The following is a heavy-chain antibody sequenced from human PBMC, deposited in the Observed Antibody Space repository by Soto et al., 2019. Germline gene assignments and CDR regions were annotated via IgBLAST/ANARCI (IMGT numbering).Heavy chain of an antibody. CDR2: IYATGKT. J-gene: IGHJ6*02. CDR3: ARAPPGPSPRWDV. CDR1: GGSMNSGGHS. D-gene: IGHD3-10*01. Sequence: QVQLQESGSGLVKPSQTLSVTCAVSGGSMNSGGHSWSWIRQSAGEGLEWIGCIYATGKTYYNPSLKIRVTISVDTSKNQFSLNVTSVTVADSAVYYCARAPPGPSPRWDVWGQGTTVTVSS. V-gene: IGHV4-30-2*06.